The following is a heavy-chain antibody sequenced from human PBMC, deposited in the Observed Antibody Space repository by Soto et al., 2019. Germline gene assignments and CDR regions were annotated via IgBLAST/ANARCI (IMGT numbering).Heavy chain of an antibody. CDR3: AVPVLNYYYGMDV. CDR1: GGTFSSYA. D-gene: IGHD2-8*01. Sequence: SVKVSCKASGGTFSSYAINWVRQAPGQGLEWMGGIIPIFGTADYAQKFQGRVTITADESTSTAYMELSSLRSEDTAVYYCAVPVLNYYYGMDVWGQGTTVNVSS. V-gene: IGHV1-69*13. CDR2: IIPIFGTA. J-gene: IGHJ6*02.